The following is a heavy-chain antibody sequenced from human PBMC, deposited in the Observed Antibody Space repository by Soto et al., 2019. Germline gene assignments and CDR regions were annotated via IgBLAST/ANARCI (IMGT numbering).Heavy chain of an antibody. J-gene: IGHJ4*02. V-gene: IGHV3-48*01. CDR2: ISSSSSNI. Sequence: GGSLRLSCAASGFTFSSYAMNWVRQAPGKGLEWVSYISSSSSNIYYADSVKGRFTISRDNAKNSLYLQMNSLRAEDTAVYYCARDLPVDTAMVTDYDPHWGQGTLVTVSS. D-gene: IGHD5-18*01. CDR3: ARDLPVDTAMVTDYDPH. CDR1: GFTFSSYA.